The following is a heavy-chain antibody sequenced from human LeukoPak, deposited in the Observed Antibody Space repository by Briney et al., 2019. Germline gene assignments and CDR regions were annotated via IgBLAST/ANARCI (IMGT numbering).Heavy chain of an antibody. CDR2: ISGSGGST. Sequence: GGSLRLSCAASGFTFSSYAMSWVRQAPGKGLEWVSTISGSGGSTYYAASVKGRFAISRDNSKNTLYLQMNSLRAEDTAVYYCAKYRFGEFGIHYWGQGTLVTVSS. CDR1: GFTFSSYA. D-gene: IGHD3-10*01. CDR3: AKYRFGEFGIHY. J-gene: IGHJ4*02. V-gene: IGHV3-23*01.